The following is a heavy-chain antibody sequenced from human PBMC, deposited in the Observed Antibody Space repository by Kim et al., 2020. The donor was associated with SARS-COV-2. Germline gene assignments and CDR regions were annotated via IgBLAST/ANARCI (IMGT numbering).Heavy chain of an antibody. CDR1: GFTFSSYS. D-gene: IGHD6-19*01. Sequence: GGSLRLSCAASGFTFSSYSMNWVRQAPGKGLEWVSSISSSSSYIYYADSVKGRFTISRDNAKNSLYLQMNSLRAEDTAVYYCARGRGSSGWPYYYYYGMDVWGQGTTVTVSS. V-gene: IGHV3-21*01. CDR2: ISSSSSYI. J-gene: IGHJ6*02. CDR3: ARGRGSSGWPYYYYYGMDV.